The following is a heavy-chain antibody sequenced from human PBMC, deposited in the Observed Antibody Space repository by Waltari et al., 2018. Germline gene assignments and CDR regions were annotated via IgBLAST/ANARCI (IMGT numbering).Heavy chain of an antibody. J-gene: IGHJ5*02. CDR1: GYTFTSYA. CDR3: ARLKLEPPEGPFDP. CDR2: INAGNGNT. V-gene: IGHV1-3*01. Sequence: QVQLVQSGAEVKKPGASVKVSCKASGYTFTSYAMHWVRQAPGQRLEWMGWINAGNGNTKYSQKFQGRVTITRDTSASTAYMELSILRSEDTAVYYCARLKLEPPEGPFDPWGQGTLVTVSS. D-gene: IGHD1-1*01.